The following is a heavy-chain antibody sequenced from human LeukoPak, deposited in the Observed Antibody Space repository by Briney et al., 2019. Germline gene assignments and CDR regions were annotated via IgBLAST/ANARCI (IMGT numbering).Heavy chain of an antibody. J-gene: IGHJ4*02. CDR3: ARDEYYYDSSGYYPY. Sequence: GGSLRLSCAASGFTVSSNYMSWVRQAPGKGLEWVSVIYSGGSTYYADSVKGRFTISRDNSKNTLYLQMNSLRAEDTAVYYCARDEYYYDSSGYYPYWGQGTLVTVSS. CDR2: IYSGGST. D-gene: IGHD3-22*01. V-gene: IGHV3-66*01. CDR1: GFTVSSNY.